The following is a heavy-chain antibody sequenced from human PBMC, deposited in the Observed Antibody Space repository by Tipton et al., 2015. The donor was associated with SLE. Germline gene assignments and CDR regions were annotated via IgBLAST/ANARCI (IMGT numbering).Heavy chain of an antibody. CDR2: IYYSGTT. CDR1: GGSISNFY. Sequence: TLSLTCTVSGGSISNFYWSWIRQSPGRGLEWIGCIYYSGTTNYNPSLKSRVTISVDTSKNQFSLKLTSVTAADTAVYYCASSTYYDFWSGFNLFDPWGRGILVTVSS. J-gene: IGHJ5*02. D-gene: IGHD3-3*01. CDR3: ASSTYYDFWSGFNLFDP. V-gene: IGHV4-59*01.